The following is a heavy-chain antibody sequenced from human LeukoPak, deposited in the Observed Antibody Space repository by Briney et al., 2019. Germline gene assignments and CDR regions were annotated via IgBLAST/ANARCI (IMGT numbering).Heavy chain of an antibody. CDR3: ARSLLLSGDYYFDY. Sequence: PSQTLSLTCTVSGGSISSGGYCWSWIRQHPGKGLEWIGYIYYSGSTYYNPSLKSRLTISLDTSKNQFSLKLSSVTAADTAVYYCARSLLLSGDYYFDYWGQGTLVTVSS. V-gene: IGHV4-31*03. CDR2: IYYSGST. J-gene: IGHJ4*02. CDR1: GGSISSGGYC. D-gene: IGHD2-2*01.